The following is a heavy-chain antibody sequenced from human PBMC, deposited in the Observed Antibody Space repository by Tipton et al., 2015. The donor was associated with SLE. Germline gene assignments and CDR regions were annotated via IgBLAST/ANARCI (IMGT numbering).Heavy chain of an antibody. CDR3: ARVSGGIAYMDV. V-gene: IGHV4-39*07. Sequence: TLSLTCTVSGGSIRSSRHFWGWIRQPPGKGLEWIGEIDHFGNTNYNPSLKSRVTVSVDTSKNQFSLKLSSVTAADTAVYYCARVSGGIAYMDVWGKGTTVTFSS. CDR2: IDHFGNT. D-gene: IGHD6-13*01. CDR1: GGSIRSSRHF. J-gene: IGHJ6*03.